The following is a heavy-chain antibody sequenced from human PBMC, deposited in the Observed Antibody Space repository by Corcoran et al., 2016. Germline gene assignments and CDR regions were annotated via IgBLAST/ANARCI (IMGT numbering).Heavy chain of an antibody. Sequence: QVQLQQWGAGLLKPSETLSLTCAVYGGSFSGYYWSWIRQPPGKGLEWIGEINHSGSTNYNPSLKSRVTISVDTSKNQFSLKLGSVTAADTAVYYCARGLRRVGYCSSTSCYFPPDYWGQGTLVTVSS. CDR2: INHSGST. V-gene: IGHV4-34*01. CDR3: ARGLRRVGYCSSTSCYFPPDY. CDR1: GGSFSGYY. J-gene: IGHJ4*02. D-gene: IGHD2-2*01.